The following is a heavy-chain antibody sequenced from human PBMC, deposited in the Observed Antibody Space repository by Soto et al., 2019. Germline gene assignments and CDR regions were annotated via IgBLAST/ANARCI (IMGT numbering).Heavy chain of an antibody. CDR2: IPKTGRST. CDR1: GFTFRANG. D-gene: IGHD3-3*01. Sequence: EVQLLESGGGLVQPGGPLRTSLAPPGFTFRANGTTWSRQPPGRGLGGASGIPKTGRSTFLADPVRGRFTISRDNLNNIVYLQMNSLRADDTALYYCTKDADVYDFAFDSWGQGTMVTVSS. J-gene: IGHJ3*02. V-gene: IGHV3-23*01. CDR3: TKDADVYDFAFDS.